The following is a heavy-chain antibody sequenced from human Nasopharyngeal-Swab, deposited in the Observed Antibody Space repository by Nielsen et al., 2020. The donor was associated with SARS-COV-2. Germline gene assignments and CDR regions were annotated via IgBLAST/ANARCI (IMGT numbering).Heavy chain of an antibody. CDR1: GGSISSYY. Sequence: GSLRLSCTVSGGSISSYYWSWIRQPAGKGLEWIGRIYTSGSTNYNPSLKSRVTISVDTSKNQFSLKLSSVTAADTAVYYCARSYGYSYGYFDYWGQGTLVTVSS. J-gene: IGHJ4*02. CDR3: ARSYGYSYGYFDY. V-gene: IGHV4-4*07. D-gene: IGHD5-18*01. CDR2: IYTSGST.